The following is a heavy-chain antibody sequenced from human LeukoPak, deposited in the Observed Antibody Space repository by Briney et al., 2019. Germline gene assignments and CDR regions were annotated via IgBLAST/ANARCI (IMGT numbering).Heavy chain of an antibody. V-gene: IGHV3-33*01. Sequence: GGTLRLSCAASGFTFNTYGMSWVRQSPGKGLEWVAIIWYDGSDKYYAESVKDRFPITRDNSKNKMYMKVNCLRAEDTAVYYCAREGCAGGSCLDYNYYAMDVWGQGTTVTVSS. J-gene: IGHJ6*02. CDR1: GFTFNTYG. CDR3: AREGCAGGSCLDYNYYAMDV. D-gene: IGHD2-15*01. CDR2: IWYDGSDK.